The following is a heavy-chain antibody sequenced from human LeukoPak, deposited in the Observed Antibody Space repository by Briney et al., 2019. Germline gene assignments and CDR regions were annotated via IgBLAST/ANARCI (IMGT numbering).Heavy chain of an antibody. D-gene: IGHD1/OR15-1a*01. CDR2: ISPNGNIE. Sequence: QSGGPLRLSCAASGFTFTRFGIHWVRQAPGKGREWVAAISPNGNIEYYTDSVKGRFTISSDNPKNMIYLQMTSLRGEASAVYYCAKINNDDDYWGHGTLVTVSS. CDR1: GFTFTRFG. V-gene: IGHV3-30*18. J-gene: IGHJ4*01. CDR3: AKINNDDDY.